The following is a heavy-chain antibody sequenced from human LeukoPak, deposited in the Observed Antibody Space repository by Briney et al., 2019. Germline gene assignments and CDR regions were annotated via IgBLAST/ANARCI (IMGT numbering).Heavy chain of an antibody. V-gene: IGHV3-23*01. D-gene: IGHD6-19*01. CDR1: GYTLSNYF. J-gene: IGHJ5*02. CDR2: ISTSGGST. CDR3: AREPRTVAGRDTQFDR. Sequence: GALRLSCAASGYTLSNYFMTWVRQAPGKGLEWVSSISTSGGSTYYVDAVKGRFTISRDNSMNTLYLQMNSLRAEDTAVYYCAREPRTVAGRDTQFDRWSRGTLVTVSS.